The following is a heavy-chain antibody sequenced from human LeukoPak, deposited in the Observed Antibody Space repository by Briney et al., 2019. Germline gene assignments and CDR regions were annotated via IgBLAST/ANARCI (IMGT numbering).Heavy chain of an antibody. V-gene: IGHV4-39*07. CDR1: GGSISSSSYY. CDR3: ARVQVAYDYVWGSYRINPYYFDY. Sequence: SETLSLTCTVSGGSISSSSYYWGWIRQPPGKGLEWIGSIYYSGSTYYNPSLKSRVTISVDTSKNQFSLKLSSVTAADTAVYYCARVQVAYDYVWGSYRINPYYFDYWGQGTLVTVSS. D-gene: IGHD3-16*02. J-gene: IGHJ4*02. CDR2: IYYSGST.